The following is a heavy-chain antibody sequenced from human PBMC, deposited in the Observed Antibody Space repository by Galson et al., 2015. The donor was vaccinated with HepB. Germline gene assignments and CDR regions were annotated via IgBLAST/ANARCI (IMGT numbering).Heavy chain of an antibody. J-gene: IGHJ3*02. CDR2: IDQDGSEK. Sequence: SLRLSCATSGFTFRSYWMSWVRQAPGKGLEWVANIDQDGSEKKYVDSVKGRFTISRDNARNSLYLQMNSLRAEDTAMYYCAADPELGIGTSDIWGQGTMVTVSS. CDR3: AADPELGIGTSDI. V-gene: IGHV3-7*01. CDR1: GFTFRSYW. D-gene: IGHD1-14*01.